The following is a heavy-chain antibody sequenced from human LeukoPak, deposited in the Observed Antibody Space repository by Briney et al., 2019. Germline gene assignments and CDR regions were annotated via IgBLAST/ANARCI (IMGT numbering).Heavy chain of an antibody. Sequence: SETLSLTCAVSGGSISSSNWWSWIRQPPGKGLEWIGEIYHSGSTNYNPSLKSRVTISEDKSKNQFSLKLTSVTAADTAVYFCARGPYSYDSSGAFDIWGQGTMVTVSS. CDR3: ARGPYSYDSSGAFDI. CDR1: GGSISSSNW. J-gene: IGHJ3*02. CDR2: IYHSGST. V-gene: IGHV4-4*02. D-gene: IGHD3-22*01.